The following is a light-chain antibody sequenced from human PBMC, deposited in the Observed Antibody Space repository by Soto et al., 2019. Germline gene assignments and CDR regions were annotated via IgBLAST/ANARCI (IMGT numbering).Light chain of an antibody. CDR2: DAS. CDR1: QSVSNN. J-gene: IGKJ5*01. V-gene: IGKV3-11*01. CDR3: QQRSNWPPIT. Sequence: EIVLTQSPATLSLSPGERATLSCRASQSVSNNLAWYQQKPGQAPRLLIYDASNRATGIPARFSGSGSGTDFTLPISSLEPEDFAVYYCQQRSNWPPITFGQGTRLEIK.